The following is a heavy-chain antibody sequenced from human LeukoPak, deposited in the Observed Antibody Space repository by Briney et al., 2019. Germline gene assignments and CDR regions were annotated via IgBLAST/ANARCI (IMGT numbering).Heavy chain of an antibody. CDR2: IIPILGIA. Sequence: ASVKVSCKASGGTFSSYAISWVRQAPGQGLEWMGRIIPILGIANYAQKFQGRVTITADKSTSTAYMELSSLRSEDTAVYYCARVRYSSSWRNYYYGMDVWGQGTTVTVSS. CDR3: ARVRYSSSWRNYYYGMDV. J-gene: IGHJ6*02. V-gene: IGHV1-69*04. CDR1: GGTFSSYA. D-gene: IGHD6-13*01.